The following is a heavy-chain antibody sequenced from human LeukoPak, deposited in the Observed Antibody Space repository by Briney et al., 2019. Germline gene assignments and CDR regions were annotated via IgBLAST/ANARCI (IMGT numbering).Heavy chain of an antibody. CDR3: AKYLFSSGAARSFEV. J-gene: IGHJ3*01. CDR1: GFTPSNYA. CDR2: ISGTGHTT. Sequence: GGSLRLSCAASGFTPSNYAMSWVRQAPGKGLDWVSSISGTGHTTNYADSVQGRFTTSRDNSKNTVSLQMNSLRPEDTAIYYCAKYLFSSGAARSFEVWGQGTMVTVSS. V-gene: IGHV3-23*01.